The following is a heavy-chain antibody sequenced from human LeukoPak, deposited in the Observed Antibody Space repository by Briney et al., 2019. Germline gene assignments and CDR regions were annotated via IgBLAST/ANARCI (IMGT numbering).Heavy chain of an antibody. D-gene: IGHD1-1*01. CDR1: GFTFSNAW. CDR2: IKSKTDGGTT. V-gene: IGHV3-15*01. J-gene: IGHJ6*02. CDR3: TTLPMEYYYYYGMDV. Sequence: PGGSLRLSCAASGFTFSNAWMSWVRQAPGKGLEWVGRIKSKTDGGTTDYAAPVKGRFTISRDDSKNTLYLQMNSLKTEDTAVYYCTTLPMEYYYYYGMDVWGQGTTVTVSS.